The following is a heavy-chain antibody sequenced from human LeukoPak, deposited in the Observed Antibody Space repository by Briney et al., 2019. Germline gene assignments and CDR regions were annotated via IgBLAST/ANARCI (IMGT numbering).Heavy chain of an antibody. J-gene: IGHJ5*02. V-gene: IGHV5-10-1*01. D-gene: IGHD3-9*01. Sequence: KHGEPLNTSGMASGYSSIGNTSSGLRHTQGRGRGWLGRIDPRDSSTNYRPSFQGHVTISADKSISTAYLQWSRLKAADTARYYCGRHLSPQTYYDILPGTVSGFDPWGQGTLLTVSS. CDR2: IDPRDSST. CDR3: GRHLSPQTYYDILPGTVSGFDP. CDR1: GYSSIGNT.